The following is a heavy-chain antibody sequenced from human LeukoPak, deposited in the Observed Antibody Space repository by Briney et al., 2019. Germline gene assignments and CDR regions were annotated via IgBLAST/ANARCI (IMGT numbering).Heavy chain of an antibody. J-gene: IGHJ6*03. D-gene: IGHD6-6*01. CDR2: ISYDGSKK. CDR1: GFTFSSYA. V-gene: IGHV3-30*04. Sequence: PGGSLRLSCAASGFTFSSYAMHWVRQAPGKGLEWVAVISYDGSKKYYADSVKGRFTISRDNSKNTLSLQMNSLRAEDTAAYYCSRTGKAAPPPGGGYYYYMDVWDKGSTVTVSS. CDR3: SRTGKAAPPPGGGYYYYMDV.